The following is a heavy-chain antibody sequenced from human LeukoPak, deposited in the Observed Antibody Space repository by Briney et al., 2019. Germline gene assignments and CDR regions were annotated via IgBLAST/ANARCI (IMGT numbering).Heavy chain of an antibody. D-gene: IGHD7-27*01. V-gene: IGHV4-59*08. CDR3: ARHRADWGWAAFDI. J-gene: IGHJ3*02. Sequence: SETLSLTCTVSGGSISSYYWSWIRQPPEKGLEWIGYIFYSGNTNYNPSLKSRVTIPVDTSKNQFSLKLSSVTAADTAVYYCARHRADWGWAAFDIWGQGTMVTVSS. CDR2: IFYSGNT. CDR1: GGSISSYY.